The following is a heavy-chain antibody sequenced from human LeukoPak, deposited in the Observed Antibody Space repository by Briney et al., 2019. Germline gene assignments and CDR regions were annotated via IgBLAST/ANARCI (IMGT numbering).Heavy chain of an antibody. D-gene: IGHD3-16*01. CDR2: INRDGSSA. CDR3: ARVLRGGFDY. Sequence: PEGSLRLSCAASGFTFSSYWMHWVRQAPGKGLVWVSRINRDGSSASYADSVKGRFTISRDNAKNTLYLQMNSLRAEDTAVYYCARVLRGGFDYWGQGTLATVSS. V-gene: IGHV3-74*01. J-gene: IGHJ4*02. CDR1: GFTFSSYW.